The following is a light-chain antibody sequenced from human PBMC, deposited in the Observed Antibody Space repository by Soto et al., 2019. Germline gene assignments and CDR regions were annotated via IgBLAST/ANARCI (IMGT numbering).Light chain of an antibody. CDR3: QQYGSSSYT. V-gene: IGKV3-20*01. CDR2: GAS. J-gene: IGKJ2*01. CDR1: QSVASSS. Sequence: EIVLTQSPGTLSLSPGEGATLSCRASQSVASSSLAWYQQKPGQAPRLIIYGASNRATGTPDRFSGGGSGTDFTVTISRLEPEDFAVYYCQQYGSSSYTFGQGTKLEIK.